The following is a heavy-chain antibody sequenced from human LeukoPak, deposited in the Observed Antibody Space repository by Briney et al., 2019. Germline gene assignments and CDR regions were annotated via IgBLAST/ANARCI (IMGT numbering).Heavy chain of an antibody. Sequence: SETLSLTXTVSGGSINSYYWSWIRQPPGKGLEWIGNIYHSGSTNYNPSLKSRVTISVDTSKKQFSLKLTSVTAADTAVYYCARDSATSLEFNWNQDYYDYYYMDVWDKGTTVTVSS. CDR2: IYHSGST. D-gene: IGHD1-20*01. J-gene: IGHJ6*03. V-gene: IGHV4-59*01. CDR1: GGSINSYY. CDR3: ARDSATSLEFNWNQDYYDYYYMDV.